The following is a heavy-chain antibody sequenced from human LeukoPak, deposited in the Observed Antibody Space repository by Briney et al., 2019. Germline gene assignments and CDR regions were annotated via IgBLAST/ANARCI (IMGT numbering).Heavy chain of an antibody. Sequence: GSLRLSCAASGLTFSDYGMNWVRQAPGKGLEWVSYISSNGRTINYADSVKGRSTISRDNAKNSLYLQMNSLRAEDTAVYYCARGGAARPDYWGQGTPVTVSS. CDR3: ARGGAARPDY. V-gene: IGHV3-48*01. D-gene: IGHD6-6*01. J-gene: IGHJ4*02. CDR2: ISSNGRTI. CDR1: GLTFSDYG.